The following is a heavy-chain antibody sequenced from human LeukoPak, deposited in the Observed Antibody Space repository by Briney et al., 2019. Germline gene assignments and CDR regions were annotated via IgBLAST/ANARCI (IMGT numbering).Heavy chain of an antibody. D-gene: IGHD4-23*01. CDR1: GGSISSGGYY. CDR2: IYYSGST. Sequence: SEPLSLTCNVSGGSISSGGYYWSWIRQHPGKGLEWIGYIYYSGSTYYNPSLKSRVTISVDTSKNQFSLKLSSVTAADTAVYYCARVGAYGGNSYCDYWGQGTLVTVSS. J-gene: IGHJ4*02. CDR3: ARVGAYGGNSYCDY. V-gene: IGHV4-31*03.